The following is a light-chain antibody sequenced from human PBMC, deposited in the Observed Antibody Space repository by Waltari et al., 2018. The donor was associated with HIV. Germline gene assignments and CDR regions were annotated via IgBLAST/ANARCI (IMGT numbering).Light chain of an antibody. CDR2: SYN. V-gene: IGLV1-44*01. J-gene: IGLJ2*01. CDR1: RSNIGSNT. CDR3: AAWDDSLKGPI. Sequence: QSVLPQPPSASGTPGQRVTISCSGSRSNIGSNTVNWYQQLPGTAPKLLIYSYNLRPSGVPDRFSGSKSGTSASLAISGLQSEDEADYYCAAWDDSLKGPIFGGGTKVTVL.